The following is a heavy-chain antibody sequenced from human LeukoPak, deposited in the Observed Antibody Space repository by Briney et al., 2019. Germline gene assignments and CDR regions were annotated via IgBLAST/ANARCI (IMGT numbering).Heavy chain of an antibody. V-gene: IGHV3-30*03. D-gene: IGHD2-8*01. Sequence: GGSLRLSCAASGFTFSSYGMHWVRQAPGKGLEWVAVISYDGSNKYYADSVKGRFTIARDNVKNSLYLQMNSLRAEDTAMYYCARVMRRGNYLDYWGQGTLVTVSS. CDR2: ISYDGSNK. CDR1: GFTFSSYG. J-gene: IGHJ4*02. CDR3: ARVMRRGNYLDY.